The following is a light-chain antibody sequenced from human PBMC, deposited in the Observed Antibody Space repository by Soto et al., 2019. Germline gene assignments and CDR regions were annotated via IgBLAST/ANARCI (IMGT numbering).Light chain of an antibody. CDR3: QQTYSAPRT. CDR1: QSVKSSY. CDR2: GAS. V-gene: IGKV3-20*01. Sequence: EIVLTQSPGTLSLSPGERATLSCRASQSVKSSYLAWHQQRPGQAPRLLIYGASSRATGIPDRFSGSGSGTDFTLTISRLEPEDFATYYCQQTYSAPRTFGQGTKLEIK. J-gene: IGKJ2*01.